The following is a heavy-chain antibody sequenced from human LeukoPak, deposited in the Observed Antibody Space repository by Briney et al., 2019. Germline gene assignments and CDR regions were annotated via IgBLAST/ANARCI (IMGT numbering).Heavy chain of an antibody. CDR1: GYTFTSYG. CDR2: ISAYNGNT. J-gene: IGHJ5*02. Sequence: ASVKVSCKASGYTFTSYGISWVRQAPGQGLEWIGWISAYNGNTNYAQKLQGRVTMTTDTSTSTAYMELRSLRSDDTAVYYCARDYSSSWYGWFDPWGQGTLVTVSS. V-gene: IGHV1-18*01. CDR3: ARDYSSSWYGWFDP. D-gene: IGHD6-13*01.